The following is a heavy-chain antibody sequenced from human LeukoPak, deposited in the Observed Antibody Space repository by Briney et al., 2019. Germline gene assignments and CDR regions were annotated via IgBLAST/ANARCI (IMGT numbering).Heavy chain of an antibody. CDR3: VKDQACSDTNCYLHFQK. Sequence: GGSLRLSCTASGFTFSNSLMHWVRQAPGKKLEYASAIGYNGASTYYADSVKDRFTISRDNSKNTLYLQMSSLRAEDTAVYYCVKDQACSDTNCYLHFQKWGQGTLVTVSS. D-gene: IGHD2-2*01. J-gene: IGHJ1*01. V-gene: IGHV3-64D*06. CDR2: IGYNGAST. CDR1: GFTFSNSL.